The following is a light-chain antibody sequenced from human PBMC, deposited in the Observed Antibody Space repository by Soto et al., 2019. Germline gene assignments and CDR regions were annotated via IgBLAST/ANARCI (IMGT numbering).Light chain of an antibody. CDR3: QQRSTWPYT. V-gene: IGKV3-11*01. CDR1: QSVSRY. Sequence: EIVLTQSPATLSLSPGERATLSCRASQSVSRYLAWYQQKPGQAPRLLIYDASTRATGIPARFSGSGSGTDFTRTISSLEPEDFAVYYCQQRSTWPYTFGQGTKVEIK. J-gene: IGKJ2*01. CDR2: DAS.